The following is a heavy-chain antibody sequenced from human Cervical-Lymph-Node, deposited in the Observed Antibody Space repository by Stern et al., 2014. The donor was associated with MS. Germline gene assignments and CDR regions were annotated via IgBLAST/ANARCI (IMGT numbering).Heavy chain of an antibody. CDR2: INPSGGST. CDR1: GYTFTNYY. J-gene: IGHJ4*02. V-gene: IGHV1-46*03. Sequence: QVQLVQSGAEVKKPGASVKVSCKASGYTFTNYYIHWVRQAPGQGLERMGMINPSGGSTTYAQSLQGRVTLTRDTSTSTVYMELSSLRSEDTAVYFCARNPGAVAAGDKNWGQGTLVTVSS. D-gene: IGHD6-19*01. CDR3: ARNPGAVAAGDKN.